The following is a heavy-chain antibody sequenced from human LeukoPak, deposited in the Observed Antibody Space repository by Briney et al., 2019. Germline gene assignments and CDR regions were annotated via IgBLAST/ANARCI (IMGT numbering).Heavy chain of an antibody. CDR1: GFTFSSFV. CDR3: AKVSCTGGTCSSFDY. J-gene: IGHJ4*02. CDR2: ISGSGVYK. D-gene: IGHD2-8*02. Sequence: PGGSLRLSCAAPGFTFSSFVMSWVRQAPGKGLEWVSRISGSGVYKYYTDSVKGRFTISRENSKNTLYVQMNSLRAEDTAVYYCAKVSCTGGTCSSFDYWGQGTLATVSS. V-gene: IGHV3-23*01.